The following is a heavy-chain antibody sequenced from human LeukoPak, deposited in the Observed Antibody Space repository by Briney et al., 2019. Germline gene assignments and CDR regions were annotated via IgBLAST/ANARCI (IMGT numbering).Heavy chain of an antibody. V-gene: IGHV1-69*13. Sequence: ASVKVSCKASGYTFTSYGISWVRQTTGQGLEWMGGIIPIFGTANYAQKFQGRVTITADESTSTAYMELSSLRSEDTAVYYYVLSYGSGSPADYWGQGTLVTVSS. CDR3: VLSYGSGSPADY. CDR2: IIPIFGTA. D-gene: IGHD3-10*01. CDR1: GYTFTSYG. J-gene: IGHJ4*02.